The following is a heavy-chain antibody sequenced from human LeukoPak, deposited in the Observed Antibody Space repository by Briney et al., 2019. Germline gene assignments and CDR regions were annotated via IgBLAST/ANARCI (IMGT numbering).Heavy chain of an antibody. J-gene: IGHJ4*02. CDR1: GGSFSGYY. CDR3: ARGTVVGPIRHFDY. CDR2: INHSGRT. Sequence: SETLSLTCAVDGGSFSGYYWSWIRQPPGKGLEWIGEINHSGRTTYNPSLKSRVTISVDTSNHQFPLKLSSVTAADTAVYYCARGTVVGPIRHFDYWGQGTLVTVSS. D-gene: IGHD1-26*01. V-gene: IGHV4-34*01.